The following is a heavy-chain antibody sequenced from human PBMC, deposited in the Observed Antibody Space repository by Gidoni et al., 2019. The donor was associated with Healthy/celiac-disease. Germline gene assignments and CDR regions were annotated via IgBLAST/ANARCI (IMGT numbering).Heavy chain of an antibody. CDR1: GGTFSSSA. D-gene: IGHD5-12*01. V-gene: IGHV1-69*01. CDR2: ILPIFGTA. J-gene: IGHJ6*02. Sequence: QVQRVQPGAEVKKPGASVKVSCKASGGTFSSSAISWVRQAPGQGLEWMGGILPIFGTAPYAQQFPGRVTLTADDSTSTAYMELSSLRSEDTAVYYCARVDKWPRYYGMDVWGQGTTVTVSS. CDR3: ARVDKWPRYYGMDV.